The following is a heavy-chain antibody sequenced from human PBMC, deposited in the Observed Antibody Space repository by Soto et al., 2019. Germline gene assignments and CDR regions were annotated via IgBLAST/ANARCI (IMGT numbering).Heavy chain of an antibody. D-gene: IGHD4-17*01. CDR2: IIPKFGTT. Sequence: QVQLVQSGAEVKEPGSSVKVSCKASGGTFSTYGINWVRLAPGQGLEWMGWIIPKFGTTKNAQKFQGRVTLTADESTNTAYMELKYLRSEDTAVYFCAREVDPYYGGNSLSLDYWGQGTLVTVSS. J-gene: IGHJ4*02. V-gene: IGHV1-69*12. CDR3: AREVDPYYGGNSLSLDY. CDR1: GGTFSTYG.